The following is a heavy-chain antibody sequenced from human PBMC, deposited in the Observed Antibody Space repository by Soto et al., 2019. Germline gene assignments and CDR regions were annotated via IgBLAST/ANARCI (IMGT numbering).Heavy chain of an antibody. J-gene: IGHJ4*02. CDR1: GFTFSSYG. V-gene: IGHV3-30*03. CDR2: ISYDGSNK. CDR3: AYDSSGYSDY. D-gene: IGHD3-22*01. Sequence: LRLSCAASGFTFSSYGMHWVRQAPGKGLEWVAVISYDGSNKYYADSVKGRSTISRDNSKNTLYLQMNSLRAEDTAVYYCAYDSSGYSDYWGQGTLVTVSS.